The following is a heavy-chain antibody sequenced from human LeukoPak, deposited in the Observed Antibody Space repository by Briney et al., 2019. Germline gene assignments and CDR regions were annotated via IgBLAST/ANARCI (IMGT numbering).Heavy chain of an antibody. J-gene: IGHJ3*02. V-gene: IGHV3-9*01. CDR1: GFTFDDYA. CDR3: ARGSIVVVPTTMDDASDI. CDR2: ISWNSGSI. D-gene: IGHD2-2*01. Sequence: GGSLRLSCAASGFTFDDYAMHWVRQAPGKGLEWVSGISWNSGSIGYADSVKGRFTISRDNAKNSLYLQMHSLRVEDTAVYYCARGSIVVVPTTMDDASDIWGQGTMVTVSS.